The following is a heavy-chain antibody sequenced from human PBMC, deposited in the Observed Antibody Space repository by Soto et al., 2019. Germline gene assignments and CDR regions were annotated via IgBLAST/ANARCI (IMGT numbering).Heavy chain of an antibody. CDR1: GYTFTSYY. J-gene: IGHJ6*03. CDR2: INPSGGST. CDR3: ARAAGSAARPYYYMDV. V-gene: IGHV1-46*03. D-gene: IGHD6-6*01. Sequence: ASVKVSCKASGYTFTSYYMHWVRQAPGQGLEWMGIINPSGGSTSYAQKFQGRVTMTRDTSTSTVYMELSSLRSEDTAVYYCARAAGSAARPYYYMDVWGKGTTVTVSS.